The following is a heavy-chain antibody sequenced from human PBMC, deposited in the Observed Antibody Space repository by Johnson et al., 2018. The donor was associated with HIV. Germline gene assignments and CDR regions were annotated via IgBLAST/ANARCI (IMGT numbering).Heavy chain of an antibody. J-gene: IGHJ3*02. V-gene: IGHV3-30*02. Sequence: QVQLVESGGGVVQPGGSLRLSCAASGFTFSSYGMQWVRQAPGKGLEWVAFIRYDGSNKYYADSVKGRFTISRDNSKNTLYLQMNSLRAEDTAVYYCARDGGIVLVVYAMPDAFDIWGQGTMVTVSS. D-gene: IGHD2-8*02. CDR1: GFTFSSYG. CDR3: ARDGGIVLVVYAMPDAFDI. CDR2: IRYDGSNK.